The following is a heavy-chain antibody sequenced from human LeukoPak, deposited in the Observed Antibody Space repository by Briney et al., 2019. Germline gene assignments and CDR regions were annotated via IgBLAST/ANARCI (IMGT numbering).Heavy chain of an antibody. Sequence: SETLSLTCTVSGSSIGTYSWSWIRQPPGKGLVWVGYIYTTGSTHYNPSLKSRVTMSLDTSKNQFSLKLSSVTAADTAVYYCARTQRWLQFSDYWGQGTLVTVSS. D-gene: IGHD5-24*01. V-gene: IGHV4-4*09. CDR3: ARTQRWLQFSDY. CDR2: IYTTGST. J-gene: IGHJ4*02. CDR1: GSSIGTYS.